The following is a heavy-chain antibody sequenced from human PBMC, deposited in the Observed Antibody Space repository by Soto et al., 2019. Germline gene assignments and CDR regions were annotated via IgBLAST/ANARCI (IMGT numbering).Heavy chain of an antibody. V-gene: IGHV3-21*01. CDR2: ISSGSAYI. Sequence: EVQLVESGGGLVKPGGSLSLSCTFTFNSYSLNWVRQAPGEGLAWVSSISSGSAYIKYADSVKGRFTISRDNANNLLYLPRSSLRVDDTAVYYCTRDQGGSTDSRFDPWGQGALGSASS. CDR1: TFNSYS. CDR3: TRDQGGSTDSRFDP. J-gene: IGHJ5*02. D-gene: IGHD1-26*01.